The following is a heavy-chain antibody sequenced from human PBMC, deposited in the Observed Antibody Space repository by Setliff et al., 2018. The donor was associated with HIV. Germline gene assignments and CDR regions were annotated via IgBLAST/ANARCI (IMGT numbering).Heavy chain of an antibody. CDR3: ARAKFRGVYFYYMDV. Sequence: SETLSLTCTVSGGSISSAAYYFSWIRHHPGKGLEWIGYIYYLGNTYYNPSFKNRLVMSVDVSQNRFSLKLNSLTAADTAVYYCARAKFRGVYFYYMDVWGKGATVTVS. CDR2: IYYLGNT. D-gene: IGHD3-10*01. V-gene: IGHV4-31*03. J-gene: IGHJ6*03. CDR1: GGSISSAAYY.